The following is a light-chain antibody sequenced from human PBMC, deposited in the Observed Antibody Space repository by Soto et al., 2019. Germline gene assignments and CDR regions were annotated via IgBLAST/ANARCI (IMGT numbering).Light chain of an antibody. J-gene: IGLJ1*01. V-gene: IGLV2-23*02. Sequence: QSSLTQPASVSGSPGQSITISCTGTSSEVGYYNLVSWYQHHPGKAPKLIIYEVNKRPSGVSNRFSGSKSGNTASLTISGLQAEDEADYHCCSYAGSSTYVFGTGPKVTLL. CDR2: EVN. CDR1: SSEVGYYNL. CDR3: CSYAGSSTYV.